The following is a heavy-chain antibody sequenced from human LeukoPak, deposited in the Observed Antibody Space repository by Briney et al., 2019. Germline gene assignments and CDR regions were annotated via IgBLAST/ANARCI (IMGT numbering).Heavy chain of an antibody. D-gene: IGHD6-13*01. V-gene: IGHV3-23*01. CDR2: ISGSGGST. Sequence: GGPLRLSCAASGFTFSSYAMSWVRQAPGKGLEWVSAISGSGGSTYYADSVKGRFTISRDNAKNSLYLQMNSLRAEDTAVYYCARDWIIAAAGGDFDYWGQGTLVTVSS. CDR3: ARDWIIAAAGGDFDY. CDR1: GFTFSSYA. J-gene: IGHJ4*02.